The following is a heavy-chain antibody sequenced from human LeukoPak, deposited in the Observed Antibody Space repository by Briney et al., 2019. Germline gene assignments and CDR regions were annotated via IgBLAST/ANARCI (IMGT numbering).Heavy chain of an antibody. J-gene: IGHJ4*02. D-gene: IGHD3-10*01. CDR2: IYTSGST. CDR1: GDSIRSGTYY. V-gene: IGHV4-61*02. CDR3: ARGGGASRIDY. Sequence: SETLSLTCSVSGDSIRSGTYYWSWIRQPAGKGLEWIGRIYTSGSTSYDPALKSRVTISVDTSKNQFSLKLTSVTAAVTAVYYCARGGGASRIDYWGQGTLVTVPS.